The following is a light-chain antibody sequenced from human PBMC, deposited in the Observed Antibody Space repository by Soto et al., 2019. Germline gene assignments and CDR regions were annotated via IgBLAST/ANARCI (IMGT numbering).Light chain of an antibody. CDR2: DVS. CDR3: CSYAGGHTSLL. Sequence: QSALTQPRSVSGSPGQSVTISCTGTSSDVRGYNYVSWYQQHPGTVPKLMIYDVSNRPSGVPDRFSGSKSGNTASLTISGLQAEDEADYYCCSYAGGHTSLLFGGGTKLTVL. J-gene: IGLJ2*01. CDR1: SSDVRGYNY. V-gene: IGLV2-11*01.